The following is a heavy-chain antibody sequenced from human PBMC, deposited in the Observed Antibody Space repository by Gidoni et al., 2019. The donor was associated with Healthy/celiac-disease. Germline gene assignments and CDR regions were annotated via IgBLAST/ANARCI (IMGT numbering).Heavy chain of an antibody. Sequence: QLQLQESGSGLVKPSQTLSLTCAVSGGSISSGGYSWSWIRQPPGKGLEWIGYIYHSGSTYYNPSLKSRVTISVDRSKNQFSLKLSSVTAADTAVYYCARASGDSGYDLHWYFDLWGRGTLVTVSS. V-gene: IGHV4-30-2*01. D-gene: IGHD5-12*01. J-gene: IGHJ2*01. CDR2: IYHSGST. CDR3: ARASGDSGYDLHWYFDL. CDR1: GGSISSGGYS.